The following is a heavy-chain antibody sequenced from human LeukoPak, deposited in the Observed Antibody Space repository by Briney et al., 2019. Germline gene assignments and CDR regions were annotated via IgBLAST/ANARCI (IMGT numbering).Heavy chain of an antibody. D-gene: IGHD5-12*01. J-gene: IGHJ4*02. Sequence: SVKVSCKASGGTFSSYAISWVRQAPGQGLEWMGRIIPLFGTANYAQKFQGRVTITTDESTSTAYMELSSLRSEDTAVYYCASDPLVATGYFDYWGQGTLVTVSS. CDR1: GGTFSSYA. V-gene: IGHV1-69*05. CDR2: IIPLFGTA. CDR3: ASDPLVATGYFDY.